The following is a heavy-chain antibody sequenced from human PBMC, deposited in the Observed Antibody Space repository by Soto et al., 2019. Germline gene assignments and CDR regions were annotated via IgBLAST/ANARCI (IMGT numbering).Heavy chain of an antibody. D-gene: IGHD2-8*01. V-gene: IGHV4-34*01. CDR1: GGSFSGYY. CDR2: INHSGST. CDR3: ARDNDYFDY. J-gene: IGHJ4*02. Sequence: SETLSLTCAVYGGSFSGYYWSWIRQPPGKGLEWIGEINHSGSTNYNPSLKSRVTISVDTSKNQFSLKLSSVTAADTAVYYCARDNDYFDYWGQGTLVTVSS.